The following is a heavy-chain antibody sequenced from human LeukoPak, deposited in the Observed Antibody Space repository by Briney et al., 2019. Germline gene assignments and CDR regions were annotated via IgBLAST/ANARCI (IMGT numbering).Heavy chain of an antibody. CDR1: GFTFSSYW. V-gene: IGHV3-7*01. CDR2: IKQDGSEK. CDR3: ATEMCTWNYEGGFDY. Sequence: PGGSLRLSCAASGFTFSSYWMSWVRQAPGKGLEWVANIKQDGSEKYYVDSVKGRFTISRDNAKNSLYLQMNSLRAEDTAVYYCATEMCTWNYEGGFDYWGQGTLVTVSS. D-gene: IGHD1-7*01. J-gene: IGHJ4*02.